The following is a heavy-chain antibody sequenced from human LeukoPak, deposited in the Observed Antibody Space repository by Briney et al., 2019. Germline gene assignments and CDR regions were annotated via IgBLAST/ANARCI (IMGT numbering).Heavy chain of an antibody. CDR3: AKGGLLGAPWTQDTFDL. CDR1: GFIFSSSP. CDR2: LCGSGGSQ. Sequence: GGSLRLSCAASGFIFSSSPMSWVRQTPGRGLEWVSGLCGSGGSQYYADSVKGRFTISRDTSKNTLYLQMNSLRAEDTAVYFCAKGGLLGAPWTQDTFDLWGQGTVVSVSS. V-gene: IGHV3-23*01. D-gene: IGHD3/OR15-3a*01. J-gene: IGHJ3*01.